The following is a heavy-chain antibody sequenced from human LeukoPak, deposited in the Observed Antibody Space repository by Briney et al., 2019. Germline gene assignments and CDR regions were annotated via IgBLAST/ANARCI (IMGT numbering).Heavy chain of an antibody. CDR2: IYYSGST. J-gene: IGHJ4*02. Sequence: PSETLSLTCTVSGGSISSYYSSWIRQPPEKGLECIGYIYYSGSTNYNPSLKSRVTISVDTSKNQFSLKLSSVTAADTAVYYCGRAGDFVGDYGKDPFDYWGQGTLVTVSS. V-gene: IGHV4-59*01. D-gene: IGHD4-17*01. CDR3: GRAGDFVGDYGKDPFDY. CDR1: GGSISSYY.